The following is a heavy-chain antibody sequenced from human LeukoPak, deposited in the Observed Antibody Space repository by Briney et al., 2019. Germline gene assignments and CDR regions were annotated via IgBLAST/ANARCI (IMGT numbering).Heavy chain of an antibody. D-gene: IGHD3-10*02. CDR1: GGSFSGYY. CDR3: ARGRGWSGPRYYYYMDV. CDR2: INHSGST. J-gene: IGHJ6*03. V-gene: IGHV4-34*01. Sequence: KASETLSLTCAVYGGSFSGYYWSWIRQPPGKGLEWIGEINHSGSTNYNPSLKSRVTISVDTSKNQFSLKLSSVTAADTAVYYCARGRGWSGPRYYYYMDVWGKGTTVTVSS.